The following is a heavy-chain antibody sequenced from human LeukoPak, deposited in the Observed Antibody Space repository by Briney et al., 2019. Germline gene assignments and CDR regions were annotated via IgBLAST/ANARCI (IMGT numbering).Heavy chain of an antibody. Sequence: SQTLSLTCTVSGGSISSGDYYWGWIRQPPGKGLEWIGYIYYSGSTYYNPSLKSRVTISVDTSKNQFSLKLSSVTAADTAVYYCASRYCSGGSCYSGSWFDPWGQGTLVTVSS. CDR1: GGSISSGDYY. V-gene: IGHV4-30-4*01. CDR3: ASRYCSGGSCYSGSWFDP. CDR2: IYYSGST. D-gene: IGHD2-15*01. J-gene: IGHJ5*02.